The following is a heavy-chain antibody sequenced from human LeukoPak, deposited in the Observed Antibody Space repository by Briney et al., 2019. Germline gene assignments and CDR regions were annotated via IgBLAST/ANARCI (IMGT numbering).Heavy chain of an antibody. CDR2: SSVYNGNT. CDR3: ARERDGRYFDY. V-gene: IGHV1-18*01. CDR1: GYTFMSYG. J-gene: IGHJ4*02. Sequence: GASVKVSCKASGYTFMSYGIHWVRQAPGQGLEWMGWSSVYNGNTNYAQKFQGRVTMTRDTSTSTVYMELSSLRSEDTAVYYCARERDGRYFDYWGQGTLVTVSS. D-gene: IGHD1-26*01.